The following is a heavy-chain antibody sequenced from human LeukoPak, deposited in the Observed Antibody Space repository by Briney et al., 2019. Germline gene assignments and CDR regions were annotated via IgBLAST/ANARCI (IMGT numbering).Heavy chain of an antibody. J-gene: IGHJ6*03. V-gene: IGHV4-4*02. CDR1: GGSISSSTNW. D-gene: IGHD3-22*01. CDR2: IYHSGGT. Sequence: SGTLSLTCAVSGGSISSSTNWWSWVRQPPGKGLEWIGEIYHSGGTNYNPSLKSRIAISVDKSQNQFSLKVNSLTAADTAVYYCARAAGYYYDSNYMDVWGKGTTVTISS. CDR3: ARAAGYYYDSNYMDV.